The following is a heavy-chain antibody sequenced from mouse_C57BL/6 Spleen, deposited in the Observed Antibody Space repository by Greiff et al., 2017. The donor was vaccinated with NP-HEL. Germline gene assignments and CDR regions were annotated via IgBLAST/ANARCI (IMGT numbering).Heavy chain of an antibody. D-gene: IGHD1-1*01. Sequence: EVQLQQSGPELVKPGASVKMSCKASGYTFTDYNMHWVKQSHGKSLEWIGYINPNNGGTSYNQKFKGKATLTVNKSSSTAYMERRSLTSEDSAVYYCARYTTVVAWYFDYWGQGTTLTVSS. V-gene: IGHV1-22*01. CDR2: INPNNGGT. CDR1: GYTFTDYN. CDR3: ARYTTVVAWYFDY. J-gene: IGHJ2*01.